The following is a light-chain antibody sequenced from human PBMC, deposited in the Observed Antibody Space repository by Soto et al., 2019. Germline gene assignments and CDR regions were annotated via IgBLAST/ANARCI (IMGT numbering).Light chain of an antibody. CDR3: QQYDNLPTFT. Sequence: DIQMTQSPSSLSASVGETVTITCLATQDISDSLNWYQQKPGKAPNLLIYDASTLKAGVPSRFSGSGSGTDFTFTIRSLQPEDFATYYCQQYDNLPTFTFGPGTTVHIK. J-gene: IGKJ3*01. CDR1: QDISDS. CDR2: DAS. V-gene: IGKV1-33*01.